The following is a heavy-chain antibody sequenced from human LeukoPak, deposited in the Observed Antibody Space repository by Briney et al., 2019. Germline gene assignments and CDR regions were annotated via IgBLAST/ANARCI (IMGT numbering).Heavy chain of an antibody. D-gene: IGHD3-16*01. V-gene: IGHV1-2*07. CDR1: GYTFIGHY. J-gene: IGHJ5*02. Sequence: ASVKVSCKTSGYTFIGHYIHWVRQAPGQGLEWMGWINPKNGGANYAPRFRGRVTMTRDRSTSTVYMELTRLTSDDTAVYYCARASFWESPVNWFDPWGQGTLVTVSS. CDR2: INPKNGGA. CDR3: ARASFWESPVNWFDP.